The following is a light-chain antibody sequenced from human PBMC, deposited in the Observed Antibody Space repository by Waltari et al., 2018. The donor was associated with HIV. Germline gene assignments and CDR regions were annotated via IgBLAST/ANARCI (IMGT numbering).Light chain of an antibody. Sequence: TISCTGTSSDVGAYNFVSWYQQHPGKAPKLMIYDVSSRPSGVSDRFSGSKSGNTASLTISGLQAEDEADYYCGSYTSSSTLVFGGGTKLTVL. V-gene: IGLV2-14*03. J-gene: IGLJ3*02. CDR1: SSDVGAYNF. CDR2: DVS. CDR3: GSYTSSSTLV.